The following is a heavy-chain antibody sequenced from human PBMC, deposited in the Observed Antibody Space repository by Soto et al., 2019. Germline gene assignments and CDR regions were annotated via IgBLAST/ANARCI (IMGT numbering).Heavy chain of an antibody. CDR1: GFTLSNAW. J-gene: IGHJ4*02. V-gene: IGHV3-15*04. CDR3: ITLGRGYFKY. Sequence: GGSLRLSCAASGFTLSNAWMTWVRQAPGKGLEWVGRIASKTDGETTDYAAPVKARFTISRDDSKNTLYLLMNSLKTEDTAVYYCITLGRGYFKYWGQGTLVTVSS. D-gene: IGHD3-10*01. CDR2: IASKTDGETT.